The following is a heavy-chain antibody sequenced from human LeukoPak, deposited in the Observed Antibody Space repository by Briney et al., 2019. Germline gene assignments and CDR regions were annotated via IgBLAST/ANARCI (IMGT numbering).Heavy chain of an antibody. CDR3: ARAGRTFSGGGFDP. CDR2: IYYSGST. V-gene: IGHV4-59*01. CDR1: GGSISSYY. D-gene: IGHD3-16*01. Sequence: SETLSLTCTVSGGSISSYYWSWIRQPPGKGLEWIGYIYYSGSTNYNPSLKSRVTISVDTSKNQFSLKLSSVTAADTAVYYCARAGRTFSGGGFDPWGQGTLVTVSS. J-gene: IGHJ5*02.